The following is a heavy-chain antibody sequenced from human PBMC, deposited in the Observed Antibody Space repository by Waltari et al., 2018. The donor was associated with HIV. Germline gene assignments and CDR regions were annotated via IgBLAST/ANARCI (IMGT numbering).Heavy chain of an antibody. CDR2: IRSKLDSFAT. CDR1: GFNFKGSA. V-gene: IGHV3-73*01. Sequence: EVQLVESGGALVQPGGSLKTSCAASGFNFKGSAIHWVRQASGKGLEWVGRIRSKLDSFATAYGASMKGRFTISRDDSKNTAYLQMNSLKTEDTALYYCTRWTAAAGTAFDYWGLGTLVTVSS. D-gene: IGHD6-13*01. CDR3: TRWTAAAGTAFDY. J-gene: IGHJ4*02.